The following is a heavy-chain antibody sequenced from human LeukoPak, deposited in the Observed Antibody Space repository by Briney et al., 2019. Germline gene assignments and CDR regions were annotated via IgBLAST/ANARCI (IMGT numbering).Heavy chain of an antibody. D-gene: IGHD6-13*01. Sequence: SETLSLTCAVYGGSFSGYYWSWIRQPPGKGLERIGEINHSGSTNYNPSLKSRVTISVDTSKNQFSLKLSSVTAADTAVYYCARMGDSSSWYNDYWGQGTLVTVSS. J-gene: IGHJ4*02. CDR1: GGSFSGYY. CDR3: ARMGDSSSWYNDY. V-gene: IGHV4-34*01. CDR2: INHSGST.